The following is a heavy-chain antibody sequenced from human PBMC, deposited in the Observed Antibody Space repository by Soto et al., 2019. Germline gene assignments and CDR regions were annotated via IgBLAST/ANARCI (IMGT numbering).Heavy chain of an antibody. V-gene: IGHV3-30*03. D-gene: IGHD1-26*01. J-gene: IGHJ4*02. CDR3: ASDSQWELLSWDLDF. CDR1: GFTFSSYG. CDR2: ISYDGGNN. Sequence: QVQLVESGGGVVQPGRSLRLSCAASGFTFSSYGMHWVRQAPGKGLEWVAVISYDGGNNYYGDSVKGRFTISRDDSKKLLHLQMNSRRPEDTAVYHWASDSQWELLSWDLDFWGQGTVVTVSS.